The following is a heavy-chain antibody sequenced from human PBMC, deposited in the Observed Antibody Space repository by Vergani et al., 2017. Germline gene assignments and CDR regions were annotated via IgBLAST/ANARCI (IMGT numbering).Heavy chain of an antibody. CDR2: IYSTGNT. Sequence: QVQLEESGPGLVKPSETLSLTCTVSGGSFNTYYWSWIRQSPGKGLEWIGYIYSTGNTNYNPSLNSRVTMSVDTSKNQFSLKLRSVTAADTAVYFCARVMYRDEASTAYRLVGMDICRQGTTVTISS. D-gene: IGHD2-21*02. J-gene: IGHJ6*02. CDR1: GGSFNTYY. V-gene: IGHV4-59*13. CDR3: ARVMYRDEASTAYRLVGMDI.